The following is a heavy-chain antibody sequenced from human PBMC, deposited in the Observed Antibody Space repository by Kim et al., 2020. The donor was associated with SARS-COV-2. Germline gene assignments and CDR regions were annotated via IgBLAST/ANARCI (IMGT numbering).Heavy chain of an antibody. CDR1: GFTFSNYA. CDR2: IRGGGAVT. CDR3: AKCHSDWGNDAFDI. D-gene: IGHD3-16*01. J-gene: IGHJ3*02. V-gene: IGHV3-23*01. Sequence: GGSLRLSCAASGFTFSNYAMSWVRQAPGKGLEWVSYIRGGGAVTHYAGSVKGRCTISRDNFKNTLYLQVDSLRAEYTAVYYCAKCHSDWGNDAFDIWGLGTMVTVSS.